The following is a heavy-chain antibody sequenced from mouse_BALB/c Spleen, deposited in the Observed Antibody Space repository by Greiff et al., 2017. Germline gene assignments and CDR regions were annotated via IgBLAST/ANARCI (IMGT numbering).Heavy chain of an antibody. Sequence: EVQLQQSGPELVKPGASVKISCKASGYSFTGYNMNWVKQSNGQSLEWIGDIDPYCGGTSYNQKFKGKATLTADKSSSTAYMQLKSLTSEDSAVYYCGTTDRDDDYYYAMDYWGQGTSVTGSS. CDR3: GTTDRDDDYYYAMDY. CDR1: GYSFTGYN. J-gene: IGHJ4*01. D-gene: IGHD2-3*01. V-gene: IGHV1-39*01. CDR2: IDPYCGGT.